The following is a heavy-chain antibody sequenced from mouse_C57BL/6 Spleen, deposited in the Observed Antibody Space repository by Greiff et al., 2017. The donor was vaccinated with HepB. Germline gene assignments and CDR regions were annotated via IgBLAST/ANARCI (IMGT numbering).Heavy chain of an antibody. V-gene: IGHV1-54*01. J-gene: IGHJ3*01. CDR1: GYAFTNYL. D-gene: IGHD2-1*01. CDR3: ARRENGNYGSFAY. Sequence: QVQLQQSGAELVRPGTSVKVSCKASGYAFTNYLIEWVKQRPGQGLEWIGVINPGSGGTNYNEKFKGKATLTADKSSSTAYMQLSSLTSEDSAVYFCARRENGNYGSFAYWGQGTLVTVSA. CDR2: INPGSGGT.